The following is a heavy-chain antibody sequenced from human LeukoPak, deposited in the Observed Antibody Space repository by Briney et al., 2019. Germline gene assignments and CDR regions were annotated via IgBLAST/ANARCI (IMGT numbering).Heavy chain of an antibody. Sequence: GGSLRLSCAASGFTFSNFAVVWVRQAPGKGLEWVCAISGSGTSIYYADSVRGRFTISRDNSKNTLYLQMNSLRAEDTAVYYCAREDLDAFDIWGQGTMVTVSS. V-gene: IGHV3-23*01. J-gene: IGHJ3*02. CDR2: ISGSGTSI. CDR3: AREDLDAFDI. CDR1: GFTFSNFA.